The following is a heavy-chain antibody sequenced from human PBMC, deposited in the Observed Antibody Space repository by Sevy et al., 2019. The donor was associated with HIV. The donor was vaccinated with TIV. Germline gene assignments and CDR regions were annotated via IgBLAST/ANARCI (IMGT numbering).Heavy chain of an antibody. J-gene: IGHJ6*02. V-gene: IGHV3-21*01. D-gene: IGHD3-16*01. CDR2: ISSSSYI. CDR1: GFTFSSYS. CDR3: AGGWGGPYYYGMDV. Sequence: GGSLRLSCAASGFTFSSYSMNWVRQAPGKGLEWVSSISSSSYIYYADSVKGRFTISRDNAKNSLYLQMNGLGAEDTAGYYCAGGWGGPYYYGMDVWGQGTTVTVSS.